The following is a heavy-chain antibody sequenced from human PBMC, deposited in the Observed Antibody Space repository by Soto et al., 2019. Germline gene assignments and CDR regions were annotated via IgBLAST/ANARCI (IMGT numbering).Heavy chain of an antibody. Sequence: SETLSLTCSVSGGSISGSPYYWGWIRQPPGEGLEWIGSVYYTGSTSYKPSLRGRVTVSVDTSKNQFSLKLSSVTAADTAVYYCASLLGYYDSSDYPDFDYWGQGTLVTVSS. CDR3: ASLLGYYDSSDYPDFDY. V-gene: IGHV4-39*01. CDR2: VYYTGST. CDR1: GGSISGSPYY. J-gene: IGHJ4*02. D-gene: IGHD3-22*01.